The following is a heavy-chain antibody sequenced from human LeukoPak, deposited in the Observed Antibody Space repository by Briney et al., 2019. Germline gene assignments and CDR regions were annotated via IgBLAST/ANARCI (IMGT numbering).Heavy chain of an antibody. V-gene: IGHV3-23*01. J-gene: IGHJ4*02. CDR3: AERDSSGFIDY. Sequence: GGSLRLSCAASGFTFSSYAMSWVRQAPGKGLEWVSAISGSGGSTYYADSVKGRFTISRGNSKNTLYLQMNSLRAEDTAVYYCAERDSSGFIDYWGQGTLVTVSS. CDR1: GFTFSSYA. CDR2: ISGSGGST. D-gene: IGHD3-22*01.